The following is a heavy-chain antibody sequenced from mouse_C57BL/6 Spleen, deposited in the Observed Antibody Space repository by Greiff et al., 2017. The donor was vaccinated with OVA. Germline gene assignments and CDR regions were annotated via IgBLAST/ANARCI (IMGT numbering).Heavy chain of an antibody. V-gene: IGHV1-81*01. J-gene: IGHJ2*01. CDR1: GYTFTSYG. Sequence: QVQLQQSGAELARPGASVKLSCKASGYTFTSYGISWVKQRTGQGLEWIGEIYPRSGNTYYNEKFKGKATLTADESSSTAYMELRSLTSEDSAVYFCAREGLWLRRADYWGQGTTLTVSS. CDR3: AREGLWLRRADY. D-gene: IGHD2-2*01. CDR2: IYPRSGNT.